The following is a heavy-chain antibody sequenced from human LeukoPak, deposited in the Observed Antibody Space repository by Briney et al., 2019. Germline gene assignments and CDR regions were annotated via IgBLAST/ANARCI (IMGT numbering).Heavy chain of an antibody. Sequence: ASVKVSCKASGGTFSSYAISWVRQAPGQGLEWMGGIIPIFGTANYVQKFQGRVTITADESTSTAYMELSSLRSEDTAVYYCARQEALYDSSGYYPPDYWGQGTLVTVSS. CDR1: GGTFSSYA. CDR3: ARQEALYDSSGYYPPDY. J-gene: IGHJ4*02. D-gene: IGHD3-22*01. V-gene: IGHV1-69*01. CDR2: IIPIFGTA.